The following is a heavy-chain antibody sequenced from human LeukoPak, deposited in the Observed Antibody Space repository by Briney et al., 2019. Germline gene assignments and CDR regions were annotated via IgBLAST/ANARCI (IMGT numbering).Heavy chain of an antibody. V-gene: IGHV1-46*01. CDR2: INPRRGST. D-gene: IGHD6-13*01. CDR3: TREGAAEAKNFDY. Sequence: ASVTVSCKTSGYTFTNYLIHWVRQAPGLGHEWMGIINPRRGSTRYAQKFQDRVVVTRDTSTSTVYMELSSLRSDDTAVYYRTREGAAEAKNFDYWGQGTLVTVSS. J-gene: IGHJ4*02. CDR1: GYTFTNYL.